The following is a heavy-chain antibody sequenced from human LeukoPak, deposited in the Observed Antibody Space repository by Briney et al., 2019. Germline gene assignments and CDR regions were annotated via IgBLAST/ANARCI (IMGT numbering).Heavy chain of an antibody. V-gene: IGHV4-34*01. Sequence: SETLSLTCAVYGGSFSGYYWSWIRQPPGKGLEWIGEINHSGSTNYNPSLKSRVTISVDTSKSQFSLKLSSVTAADTAVYYCARVTKDIGDIVVVPAAIRGYYYGMDVWGQGTTVTVSS. D-gene: IGHD2-2*02. CDR3: ARVTKDIGDIVVVPAAIRGYYYGMDV. CDR1: GGSFSGYY. J-gene: IGHJ6*02. CDR2: INHSGST.